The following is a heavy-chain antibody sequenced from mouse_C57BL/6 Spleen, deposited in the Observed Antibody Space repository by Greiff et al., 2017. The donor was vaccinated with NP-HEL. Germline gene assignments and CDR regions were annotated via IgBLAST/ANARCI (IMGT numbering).Heavy chain of an antibody. CDR2: IRNKANGYTT. J-gene: IGHJ2*01. CDR1: GFTFTDYY. Sequence: DVMLVESGGGLVQPGGSLSLSCAASGFTFTDYYMSWVRQPPGKALEWLGFIRNKANGYTTEYSASVKGRFTISRDNSQSILYLQMNALRAEDSATYYCARDRAAQVYFDYWGQGTTLTVAS. D-gene: IGHD3-2*02. V-gene: IGHV7-3*01. CDR3: ARDRAAQVYFDY.